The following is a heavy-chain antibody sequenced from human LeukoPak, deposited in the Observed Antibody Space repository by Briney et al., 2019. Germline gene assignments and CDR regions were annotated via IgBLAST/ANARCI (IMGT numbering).Heavy chain of an antibody. J-gene: IGHJ4*02. CDR1: GFTFSGSA. D-gene: IGHD3-3*01. V-gene: IGHV3-73*01. CDR2: IRSKANSYAT. Sequence: GGSLRLSCAASGFTFSGSAMHWVRQASGKGLEWVGRIRSKANSYATAYAASVKGRFTISRDDSKNTAYLQMNSLKTEDTAVYYCAKDRAFGVVIIWDRLVRWGQGTLVTVSS. CDR3: AKDRAFGVVIIWDRLVR.